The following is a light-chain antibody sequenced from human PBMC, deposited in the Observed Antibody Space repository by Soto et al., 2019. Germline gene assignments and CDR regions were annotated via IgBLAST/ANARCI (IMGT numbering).Light chain of an antibody. J-gene: IGLJ1*01. CDR3: TSYTPTSIFV. Sequence: QSVLTQPASVSGSPGQSITISCTGTSSDVGAYNYVSWYQQHPGKAPKLMIYDVTNRPSGVSNRFSGSKSGYTASLTISGLQAEGGVDYCGTSYTPTSIFVFGTGP. CDR2: DVT. V-gene: IGLV2-14*03. CDR1: SSDVGAYNY.